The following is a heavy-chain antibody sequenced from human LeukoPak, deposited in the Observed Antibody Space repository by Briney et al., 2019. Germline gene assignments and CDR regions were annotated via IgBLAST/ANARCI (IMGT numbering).Heavy chain of an antibody. V-gene: IGHV3-23*01. CDR3: AFSYGYGDSFDI. Sequence: GGSLRLSCAASGFTFSSYAMSWVRQAPGKGLEWVSAISGSGGSTYYADSVKGRFTISRDNSKNTLYMKMKSVREEDRAVYYCAFSYGYGDSFDIWGQGTMVTVSS. CDR2: ISGSGGST. CDR1: GFTFSSYA. J-gene: IGHJ3*02. D-gene: IGHD5-18*01.